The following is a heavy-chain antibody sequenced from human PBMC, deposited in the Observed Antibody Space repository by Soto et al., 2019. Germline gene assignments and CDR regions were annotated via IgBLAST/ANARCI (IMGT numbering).Heavy chain of an antibody. D-gene: IGHD2-2*02. CDR1: GDSVSSNSAA. J-gene: IGHJ6*02. CDR3: TKQKGESRTYNGIYV. Sequence: PSQTLSLTCAISGDSVSSNSAAWNWIRQSPSRGLEWLGRAYYRSQWYYDSAVSVRSRITVIPDTSKNQFSLQLNSVTPEDTAVYYCTKQKGESRTYNGIYVWDQGTTVTFS. CDR2: AYYRSQWYY. V-gene: IGHV6-1*01.